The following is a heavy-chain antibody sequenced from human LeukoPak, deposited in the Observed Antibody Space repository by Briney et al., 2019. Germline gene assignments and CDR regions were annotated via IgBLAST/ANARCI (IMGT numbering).Heavy chain of an antibody. CDR2: ILYDGSNE. V-gene: IGHV3-30*04. CDR3: AKGRYTKDYFDY. CDR1: GFTFSSYA. Sequence: GRSLRLSCAASGFTFSSYAMHWVRQAPGKGLEWVAVILYDGSNENYADSVKGRFTISRDNSKNTLYLQLNSLRAEDTAVYYCAKGRYTKDYFDYWGQGTLVTVSS. J-gene: IGHJ4*02. D-gene: IGHD3-16*02.